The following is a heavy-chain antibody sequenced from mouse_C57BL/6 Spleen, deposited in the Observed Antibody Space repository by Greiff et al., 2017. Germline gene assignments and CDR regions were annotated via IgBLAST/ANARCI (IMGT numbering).Heavy chain of an antibody. Sequence: VQLQQSGAELVRPGTSVKVSCKASGYAFTNYLIEWVKQRPGQGLEWIGVINPGSGGTNYNEKFKGQATLTADKSSSTAYMQLSSLTSEDSAVDFGARNRNGTHEAYWGQGTLVTVSA. CDR2: INPGSGGT. CDR1: GYAFTNYL. V-gene: IGHV1-54*01. CDR3: ARNRNGTHEAY. J-gene: IGHJ3*01.